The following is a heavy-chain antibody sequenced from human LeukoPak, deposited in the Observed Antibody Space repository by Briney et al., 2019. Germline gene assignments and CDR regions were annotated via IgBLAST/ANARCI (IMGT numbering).Heavy chain of an antibody. CDR2: MNPNSGNT. CDR1: GYTFTSYD. J-gene: IGHJ3*02. CDR3: ARDRNIDSSGYYYDAFDI. Sequence: GASVKVSCMASGYTFTSYDINWVRQATGQGLEWMGWMNPNSGNTGYAQKFQGRVTMTRNTSISTAYMELSSLRSEDTAVYYCARDRNIDSSGYYYDAFDIWGQGTMVTVSS. V-gene: IGHV1-8*01. D-gene: IGHD3-22*01.